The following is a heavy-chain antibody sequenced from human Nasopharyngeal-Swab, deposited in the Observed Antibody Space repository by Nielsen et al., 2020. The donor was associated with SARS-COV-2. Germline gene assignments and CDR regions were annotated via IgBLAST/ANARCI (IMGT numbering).Heavy chain of an antibody. CDR2: IWYDGSNK. Sequence: GESLKISCAASGFTFSSYGMHWVRQAPGKGLEWVAVIWYDGSNKYYADSVKGRFTISRDNSKNTLYLQMNSLRAEDTAVYYCARDVHGYGFDYWGQGTLVTVSS. V-gene: IGHV3-33*01. CDR1: GFTFSSYG. CDR3: ARDVHGYGFDY. D-gene: IGHD5-18*01. J-gene: IGHJ4*02.